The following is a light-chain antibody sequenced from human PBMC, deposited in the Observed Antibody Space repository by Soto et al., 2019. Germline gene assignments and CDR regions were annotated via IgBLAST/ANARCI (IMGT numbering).Light chain of an antibody. J-gene: IGKJ1*01. CDR1: QSVLYSSNNKNY. V-gene: IGKV4-1*01. CDR2: WAS. CDR3: QQYYTTPWT. Sequence: DIVMTQSPDSLAVSLGERATINCKSSQSVLYSSNNKNYLAWYQQKPGQPPKALIYWASTRESGVPDRFSGRGSGTDFTLTIISLQAEDVAVHYCQQYYTTPWTFGQGTKVEIK.